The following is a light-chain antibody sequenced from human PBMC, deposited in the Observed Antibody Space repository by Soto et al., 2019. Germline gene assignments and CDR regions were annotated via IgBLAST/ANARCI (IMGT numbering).Light chain of an antibody. CDR3: QQHFNGPIT. Sequence: EIVLTQSPATLSLSPGERATLSCRASQSISSFLAWYQQKPGQAPRLLIYGASNRATGIPARFSGSGSGTDFTLTISSLEPEDFAVYYCQQHFNGPITFGQGARLEMK. J-gene: IGKJ5*01. V-gene: IGKV3-11*01. CDR2: GAS. CDR1: QSISSF.